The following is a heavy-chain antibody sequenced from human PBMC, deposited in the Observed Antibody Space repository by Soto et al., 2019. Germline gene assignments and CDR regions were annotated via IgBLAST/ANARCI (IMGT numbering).Heavy chain of an antibody. CDR2: ISYDGSNK. CDR1: GFTFSSYG. Sequence: GGSLRLSCAASGFTFSSYGMHWVRQAPGKGLEWVAVISYDGSNKYYADSVKGRFTISRDNSKNTLYLQMNSLRAEDTAVYYCAKALHSVAGIFWFDPWGQGTLVTVSS. V-gene: IGHV3-30*18. CDR3: AKALHSVAGIFWFDP. D-gene: IGHD6-19*01. J-gene: IGHJ5*02.